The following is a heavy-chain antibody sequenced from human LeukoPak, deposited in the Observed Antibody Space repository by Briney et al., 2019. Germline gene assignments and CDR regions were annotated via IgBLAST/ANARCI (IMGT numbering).Heavy chain of an antibody. CDR3: ASERSRSIDY. D-gene: IGHD6-6*01. J-gene: IGHJ4*02. Sequence: GGSLRLSCAASGYTYRGYWLHGVRQAPGKGLVWVSLINSDGFYADFVKGRFTISRDNAKNTLYLQMNNLRAEDTAVYYFASERSRSIDYWGQGTLVTVSS. CDR1: GYTYRGYW. CDR2: INSDG. V-gene: IGHV3-74*01.